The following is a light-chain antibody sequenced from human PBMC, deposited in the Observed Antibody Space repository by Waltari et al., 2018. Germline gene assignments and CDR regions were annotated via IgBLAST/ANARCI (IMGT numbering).Light chain of an antibody. Sequence: EIVLTQSPATLSLSPGERATLSCRASQSVRSYLAWYQQKPGQAPRLLIYDASNRATGIPARFSGSGSGTDFTLTISSLEPEDFAVYYCQQRSNWSLFTFGPGTKVDIK. V-gene: IGKV3-11*01. CDR3: QQRSNWSLFT. J-gene: IGKJ3*01. CDR1: QSVRSY. CDR2: DAS.